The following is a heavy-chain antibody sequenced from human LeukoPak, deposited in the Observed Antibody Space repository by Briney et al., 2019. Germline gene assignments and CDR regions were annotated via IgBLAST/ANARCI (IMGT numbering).Heavy chain of an antibody. V-gene: IGHV1-18*01. J-gene: IGHJ4*02. D-gene: IGHD2-2*01. CDR1: GHTFTGFG. CDR2: ITIGDGNT. CDR3: SRSYHSTSWYYFDL. Sequence: ASVKVSCKASGHTFTGFGITWVRQAPGQGPEWMGWITIGDGNTHYGQRFQDRVSMTRDIGSNTAFLELTRLRSDDTAVYFCSRSYHSTSWYYFDLWGQGTLVTVSS.